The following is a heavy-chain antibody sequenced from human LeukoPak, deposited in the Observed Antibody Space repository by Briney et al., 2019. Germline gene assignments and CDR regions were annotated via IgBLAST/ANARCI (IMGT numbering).Heavy chain of an antibody. V-gene: IGHV3-7*01. CDR2: INPAGSET. D-gene: IGHD2-15*01. J-gene: IGHJ4*02. CDR3: ARFAYVAAVDV. Sequence: GGSLRLSCAASGFSFSACWMTWVRQAPGTGLEWVANINPAGSETYYVDPVEGRFSISRDNAKNLVYLQMNSLGAEDTAVYHCARFAYVAAVDVWGQGTPVTVSS. CDR1: GFSFSACW.